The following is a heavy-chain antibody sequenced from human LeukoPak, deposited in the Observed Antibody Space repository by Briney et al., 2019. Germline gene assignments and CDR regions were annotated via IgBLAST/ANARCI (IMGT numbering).Heavy chain of an antibody. CDR1: GGSFSGYY. D-gene: IGHD2-15*01. CDR2: INHSGST. J-gene: IGHJ4*02. Sequence: SETLSLTCAVYGGSFSGYYWSWIRQPPGKGLEWLGEINHSGSTNYNPSLKSRVTISVDTSKNQFSLKLSSVTAADTAVYYCARGGVDCSGGSCYLKHFDYWGQGTLVTVSS. V-gene: IGHV4-34*01. CDR3: ARGGVDCSGGSCYLKHFDY.